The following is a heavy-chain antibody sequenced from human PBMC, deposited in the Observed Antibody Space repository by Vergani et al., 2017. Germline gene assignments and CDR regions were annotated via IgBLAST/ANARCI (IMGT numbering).Heavy chain of an antibody. J-gene: IGHJ4*02. V-gene: IGHV3-30-3*01. CDR2: ISYDGSNK. CDR1: GFTFSSYA. Sequence: QVQLVESGGGVVQPGRSLRLSCAASGFTFSSYAMHWVRQAPGKGLEWVAVISYDGSNKYYADSVKGRFTISRDNSKNTLYLQMNSLRAEDTAVYYCAREFSGWYYPPGYWGQGTLVTVSS. CDR3: AREFSGWYYPPGY. D-gene: IGHD6-19*01.